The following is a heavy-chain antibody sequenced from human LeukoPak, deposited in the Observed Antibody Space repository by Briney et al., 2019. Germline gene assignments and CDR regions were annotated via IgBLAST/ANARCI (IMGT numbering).Heavy chain of an antibody. CDR2: IIPILGIA. CDR3: ARDGDSSGYYHI. J-gene: IGHJ4*02. D-gene: IGHD3-22*01. V-gene: IGHV1-69*04. CDR1: GGTFSSYA. Sequence: GASVKVSCKASGGTFSSYAISWVRQAPGQGLEWMGRIIPILGIANYAQKFQGRVTITADKSTSTAYMELSSLRSEDTAVYYCARDGDSSGYYHIWGQGTLVTVSS.